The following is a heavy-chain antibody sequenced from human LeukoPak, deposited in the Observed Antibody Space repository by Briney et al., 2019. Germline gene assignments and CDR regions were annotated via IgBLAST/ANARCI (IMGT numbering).Heavy chain of an antibody. CDR1: GFTFSRYA. D-gene: IGHD3-10*01. Sequence: GGSLRLSCAASGFTFSRYAVSWVRQAPGKGLEWVSLVSYSGSSTYYADSVKGRFTIFRDSSKNTLYLQMNSLTAEDTAVYYCAKDQINQWGSGSYWVYWGQGTLVTVSS. V-gene: IGHV3-23*01. CDR3: AKDQINQWGSGSYWVY. J-gene: IGHJ4*02. CDR2: VSYSGSST.